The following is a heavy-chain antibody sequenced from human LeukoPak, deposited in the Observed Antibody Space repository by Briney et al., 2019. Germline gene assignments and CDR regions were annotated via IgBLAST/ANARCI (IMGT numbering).Heavy chain of an antibody. CDR1: GYTFTSYY. CDR3: ARELLVGALDY. J-gene: IGHJ4*02. D-gene: IGHD1-26*01. V-gene: IGHV1-46*01. CDR2: INPSGGST. Sequence: ASVKVSCKASGYTFTSYYMHWVRQAPGQGLEWMGIINPSGGSTSYAQKFQGRVTMTRNTSISTAYMELSSLRSEDTAVYYCARELLVGALDYWGQGTLVTVSS.